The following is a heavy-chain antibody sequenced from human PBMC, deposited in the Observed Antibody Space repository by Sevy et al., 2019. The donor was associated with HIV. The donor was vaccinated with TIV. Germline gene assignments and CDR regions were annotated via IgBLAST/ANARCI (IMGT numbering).Heavy chain of an antibody. Sequence: ASVKGSCKASGYTFTSYGISWVRQAPGQGLEWMGWISAYNGNTNYAQKLQGRVTMTTDTSTSTAYMELRSLRSDDTAVYYCARAEKKKFVVVVAATDYWGQGTLVTVSS. V-gene: IGHV1-18*04. CDR1: GYTFTSYG. CDR3: ARAEKKKFVVVVAATDY. J-gene: IGHJ4*02. D-gene: IGHD2-15*01. CDR2: ISAYNGNT.